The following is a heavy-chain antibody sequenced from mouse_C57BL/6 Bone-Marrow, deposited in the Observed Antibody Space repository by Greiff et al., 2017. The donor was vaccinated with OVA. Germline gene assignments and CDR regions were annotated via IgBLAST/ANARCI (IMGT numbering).Heavy chain of an antibody. Sequence: QVQLKQSGPELVKPGASVKISCKASGYAFSSSWMNWVKQRPGKGLEWIGRIYPGDGDTNYNGKFKGKATLTADKSSSTAYMQLSSLTSEDSAVYFCARITTVRGYAMDYWGQGTSVTVSS. CDR3: ARITTVRGYAMDY. CDR1: GYAFSSSW. D-gene: IGHD1-1*01. J-gene: IGHJ4*01. CDR2: IYPGDGDT. V-gene: IGHV1-82*01.